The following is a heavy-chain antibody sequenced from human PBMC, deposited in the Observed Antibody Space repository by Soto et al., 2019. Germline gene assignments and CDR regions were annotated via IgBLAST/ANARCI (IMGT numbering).Heavy chain of an antibody. CDR1: GFTFSSYG. CDR3: AKDPSHITSPHFDY. J-gene: IGHJ4*02. D-gene: IGHD2-2*01. V-gene: IGHV3-30*18. Sequence: AGGSLRLSCAASGFTFSSYGMHWVRQAPGKGLEWVAVTSYDGSNKYYGDSVKGRFTISRGNSKNTLYLQMNSLRAEDTAVYYCAKDPSHITSPHFDYWGQGTMVTVSS. CDR2: TSYDGSNK.